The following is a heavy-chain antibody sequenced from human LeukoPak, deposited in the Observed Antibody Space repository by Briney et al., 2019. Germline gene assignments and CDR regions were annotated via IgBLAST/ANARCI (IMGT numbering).Heavy chain of an antibody. CDR1: GRSIISYY. Sequence: SETLSLTCTVSGRSIISYYWSWIRQPPGKGLEWIGYIYYSGSTNYNPSLKSRVTISVDTSKNQFSLKLSSVTAADTAVYYCARYGSGIDYWGQGTLVTVSS. V-gene: IGHV4-59*08. CDR3: ARYGSGIDY. D-gene: IGHD3-10*01. J-gene: IGHJ4*02. CDR2: IYYSGST.